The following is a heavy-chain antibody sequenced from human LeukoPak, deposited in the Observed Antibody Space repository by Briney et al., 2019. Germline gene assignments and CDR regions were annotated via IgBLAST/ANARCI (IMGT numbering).Heavy chain of an antibody. Sequence: GGSLRLSCAASGFTFNNYAMNWVRQAPGKGLEWVSYIRGGGSNTRYSDSVKGRFIISRDNSKNILYLQMNSLRAEDTARYYCAKCSATYSNDAFDVWGRGTMVTVSS. J-gene: IGHJ3*01. CDR2: IRGGGSNT. CDR3: AKCSATYSNDAFDV. D-gene: IGHD3-10*02. CDR1: GFTFNNYA. V-gene: IGHV3-23*01.